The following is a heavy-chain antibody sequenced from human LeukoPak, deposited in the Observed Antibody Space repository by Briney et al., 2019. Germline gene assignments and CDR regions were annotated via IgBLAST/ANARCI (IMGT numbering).Heavy chain of an antibody. Sequence: ASVKVSCKASGYTFTSYDINWVRQATGQGLEWMGWMNPNSGNTGYAQKFRGRVTMTRNTSISTAYMELSSLRSEDTAVYYCARCPRRARWFREFHKYYYYYYMDVWGKGTTVTVSS. V-gene: IGHV1-8*01. CDR1: GYTFTSYD. D-gene: IGHD3-10*01. CDR3: ARCPRRARWFREFHKYYYYYYMDV. J-gene: IGHJ6*03. CDR2: MNPNSGNT.